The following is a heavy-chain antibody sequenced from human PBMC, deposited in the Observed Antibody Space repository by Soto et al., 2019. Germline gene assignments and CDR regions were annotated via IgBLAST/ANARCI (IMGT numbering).Heavy chain of an antibody. Sequence: GGSLRLSCAASGFTVSSNYMSWVRQAPGKGLEWVSVIYSGGSTCYADSVKGRFTISRDNSKNTLYLQMNSLRAEDTAVYYCASTRITGTPDYWGQGTLVTVSS. CDR1: GFTVSSNY. CDR3: ASTRITGTPDY. J-gene: IGHJ4*02. D-gene: IGHD1-20*01. V-gene: IGHV3-66*01. CDR2: IYSGGST.